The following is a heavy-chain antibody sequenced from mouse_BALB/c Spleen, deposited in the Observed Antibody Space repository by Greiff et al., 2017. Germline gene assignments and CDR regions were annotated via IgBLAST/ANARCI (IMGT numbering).Heavy chain of an antibody. J-gene: IGHJ2*01. V-gene: IGHV3-2*02. CDR3: ASLLYYYGSSYPFGY. Sequence: EVQRVESGPGLVKPSQSLSLTCTVTGYSITSDYAWNWIRQFPGNKLEWMGYISYSGSTSYNPSLKSRISITRDTSKNQFFLQLNSVTTEDTATYYCASLLYYYGSSYPFGYWGQGTTLTVSS. CDR1: GYSITSDYA. CDR2: ISYSGST. D-gene: IGHD1-1*01.